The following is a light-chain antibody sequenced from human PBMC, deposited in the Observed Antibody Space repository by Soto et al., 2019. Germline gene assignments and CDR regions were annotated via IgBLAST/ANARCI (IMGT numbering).Light chain of an antibody. CDR1: SSDVGGYNY. CDR3: SSYTPSNTRQIV. Sequence: QSVLTQPASVSGSRGQSMTIPCTGTSSDVGGYNYVSWYQQHPGKAPKFMIYDVSNRPSGVSNRFSGSKSGNTASLTISGLQAEEEADYYCSSYTPSNTRQIVFGTGTKVTVL. CDR2: DVS. J-gene: IGLJ1*01. V-gene: IGLV2-14*01.